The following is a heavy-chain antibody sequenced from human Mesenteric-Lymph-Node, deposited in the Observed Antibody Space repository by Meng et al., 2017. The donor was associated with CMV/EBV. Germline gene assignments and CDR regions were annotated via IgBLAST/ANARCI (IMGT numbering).Heavy chain of an antibody. CDR3: AKEGGFCGRTTCYNGGLDI. V-gene: IGHV3-30*02. D-gene: IGHD4-23*01. CDR2: LSYDGKNK. Sequence: GESLKISCAAPGYIYTDFGVHWVRQAPGKGLEWVTFLSYDGKNKYYSESVKGRFSISRDNFNNTVHLQMNSLRPEDTAMYYCAKEGGFCGRTTCYNGGLDIWAQGTMVTVSS. J-gene: IGHJ3*02. CDR1: GYIYTDFG.